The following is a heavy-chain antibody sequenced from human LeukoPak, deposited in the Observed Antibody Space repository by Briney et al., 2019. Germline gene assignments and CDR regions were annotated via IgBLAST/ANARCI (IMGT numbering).Heavy chain of an antibody. CDR3: ARERVRGVTDY. CDR2: IYHSGST. CDR1: GGSISSYY. V-gene: IGHV4-38-2*02. D-gene: IGHD3-10*01. J-gene: IGHJ4*02. Sequence: SETLSLTCTVSGGSISSYYWSWIRQPPGKGLEWIGSIYHSGSTYYNPSLKSQVTISVDTSKNQFSLRLSSVTAADTAVYYCARERVRGVTDYWGQGTLVTVSS.